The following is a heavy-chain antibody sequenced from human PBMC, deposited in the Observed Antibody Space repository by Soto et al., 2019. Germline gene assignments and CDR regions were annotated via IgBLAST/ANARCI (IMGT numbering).Heavy chain of an antibody. Sequence: QVQLQESGPGLVKPSETLSLTCTVSGGSVSSGSDYWSWIRQPPGKGLEGIGYIYYSGSTNYNPSLKSRVPISVDTSKNQFSLKLSSVTAAGTAVYYCARSAGDCRGGSCDLGYFDHWGQGTLVTVSS. V-gene: IGHV4-61*01. CDR1: GGSVSSGSDY. D-gene: IGHD2-15*01. J-gene: IGHJ4*02. CDR3: ARSAGDCRGGSCDLGYFDH. CDR2: IYYSGST.